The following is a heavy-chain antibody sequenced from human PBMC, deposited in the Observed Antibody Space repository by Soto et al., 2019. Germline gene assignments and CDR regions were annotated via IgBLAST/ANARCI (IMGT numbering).Heavy chain of an antibody. D-gene: IGHD3-10*01. Sequence: SETLSLTSAFYGWSFSCYYLSWIRQHPGKGLEWIGEINHSGSTNYNPSLKSRVTISVDTSKNQFSLKLSSVTAADTAVYYCARGEIYYYGSGSYYKTLGYWGQGTLVNVSS. CDR3: ARGEIYYYGSGSYYKTLGY. J-gene: IGHJ4*02. V-gene: IGHV4-34*01. CDR2: INHSGST. CDR1: GWSFSCYY.